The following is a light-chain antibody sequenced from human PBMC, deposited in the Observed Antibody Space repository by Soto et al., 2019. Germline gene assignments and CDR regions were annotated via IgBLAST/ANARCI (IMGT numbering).Light chain of an antibody. V-gene: IGKV3D-15*01. J-gene: IGKJ4*01. CDR1: QSVSTN. CDR3: QQRGNWPLT. Sequence: EIVMTQSPGTLSVSPGERATLSCGASQSVSTNLAWYQQKPGQAPRLLIYGASTRATGIPARFSGSGSGTDFTLTISSLQSEDFAVYYCQQRGNWPLTFGGGTKVEIK. CDR2: GAS.